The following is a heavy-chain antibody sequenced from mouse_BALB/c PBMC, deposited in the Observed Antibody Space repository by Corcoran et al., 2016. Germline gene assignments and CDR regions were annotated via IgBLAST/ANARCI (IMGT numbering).Heavy chain of an antibody. Sequence: QVQLQQSGAELVRPGTSVKMSCKAAGYTFTNYWIGWVKQRPGLGLEWIGDIYPGGGYTNYNEKFKGKATLTADTSSSTAYMQLSSLTSEDSAIYYCARNVNWFCDYWGQGTTLTVSS. V-gene: IGHV1-63*02. CDR3: ARNVNWFCDY. CDR2: IYPGGGYT. J-gene: IGHJ2*01. CDR1: GYTFTNYW. D-gene: IGHD4-1*01.